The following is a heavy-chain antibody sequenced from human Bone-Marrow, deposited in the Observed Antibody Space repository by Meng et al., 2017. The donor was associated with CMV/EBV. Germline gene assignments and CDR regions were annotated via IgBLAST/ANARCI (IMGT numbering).Heavy chain of an antibody. D-gene: IGHD6-13*01. CDR3: AKDAPTSAPTWYPFDS. Sequence: GGSLRLSCAASGFTFDDYTMHWVRQAPGKGLEWVSLISWDGGSTYYADSVKGRFTISRDNAKNTLYLQMNSLRAEDTALYYCAKDAPTSAPTWYPFDSWGQGTLVTVSS. CDR2: ISWDGGST. V-gene: IGHV3-43*01. J-gene: IGHJ4*02. CDR1: GFTFDDYT.